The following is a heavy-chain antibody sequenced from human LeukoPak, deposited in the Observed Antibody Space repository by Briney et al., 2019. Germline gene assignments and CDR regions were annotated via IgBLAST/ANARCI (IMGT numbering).Heavy chain of an antibody. Sequence: PSETPSLTCTVSGGSISSGSYYWSWIRQPAGKGLEWIGRIYTSGSTNYNPSLKSRVTISVDTSKNQFSLKLSSVTAADTAVYYCARGGWSYYYYYYMDVWGKGTTVTVSS. D-gene: IGHD6-19*01. CDR2: IYTSGST. J-gene: IGHJ6*03. V-gene: IGHV4-61*02. CDR3: ARGGWSYYYYYYMDV. CDR1: GGSISSGSYY.